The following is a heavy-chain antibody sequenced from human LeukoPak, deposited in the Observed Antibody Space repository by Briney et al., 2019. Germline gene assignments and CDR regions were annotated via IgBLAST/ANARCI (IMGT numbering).Heavy chain of an antibody. CDR1: GYTLTELS. CDR3: ATDLPGSLAPMDV. Sequence: ASVKVSCKVSGYTLTELSMHWVRQAPGKGREWMGGFDPEDGETIYAQKFQGRVTMTEDTSTDTAYMELSRLRSEDTAVYYCATDLPGSLAPMDVWGKGTTVTVSS. V-gene: IGHV1-24*01. J-gene: IGHJ6*03. CDR2: FDPEDGET. D-gene: IGHD1-26*01.